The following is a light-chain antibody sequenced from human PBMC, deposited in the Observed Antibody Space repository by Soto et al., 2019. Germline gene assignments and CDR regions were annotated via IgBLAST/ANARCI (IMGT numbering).Light chain of an antibody. Sequence: DIQMTQSPSSLSASIGDRVTITCRASQTISTYLNWYQQQPGKAPKLLIYAASTLQSGVPSRFSGSGSRTDFTLTISSLQPEDFAIYCCQQSYSSPWTFGQGTKVEIK. CDR2: AAS. V-gene: IGKV1-39*01. CDR1: QTISTY. CDR3: QQSYSSPWT. J-gene: IGKJ1*01.